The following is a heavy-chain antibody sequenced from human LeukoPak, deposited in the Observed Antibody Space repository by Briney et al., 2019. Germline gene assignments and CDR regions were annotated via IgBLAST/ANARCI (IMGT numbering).Heavy chain of an antibody. J-gene: IGHJ4*02. V-gene: IGHV3-21*01. D-gene: IGHD2-2*01. Sequence: GGSLRLSCAASGFTFSSYSMNWVRQAPGKGLEWVSSISSSSSYIYYADSVKGRFTSSRDNAKNSLYLQMNSLRAEDTAVYYCARDGRGDIVVVPAAPMYSPGGQGTLVTVSS. CDR3: ARDGRGDIVVVPAAPMYSP. CDR1: GFTFSSYS. CDR2: ISSSSSYI.